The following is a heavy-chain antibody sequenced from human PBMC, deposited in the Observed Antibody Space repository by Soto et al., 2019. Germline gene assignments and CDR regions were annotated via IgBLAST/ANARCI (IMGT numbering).Heavy chain of an antibody. CDR3: ARDACGSGTCGSWRC. V-gene: IGHV3-33*01. Sequence: PAVSLSHSFQPSGFTFSNSGLHGVRQAHGKGLEWVAVIWDDGSNIYYADSVRGRFTTSRDNSKNTLYGQMISLRAEDTAVYYCARDACGSGTCGSWRCWGRGT. J-gene: IGHJ1*01. CDR1: GFTFSNSG. D-gene: IGHD3-10*01. CDR2: IWDDGSNI.